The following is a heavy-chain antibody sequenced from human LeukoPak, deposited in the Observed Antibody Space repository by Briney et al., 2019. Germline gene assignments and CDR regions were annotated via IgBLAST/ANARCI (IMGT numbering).Heavy chain of an antibody. CDR1: GLTFSGYW. J-gene: IGHJ3*02. D-gene: IGHD2-2*01. CDR2: INQDGGEK. Sequence: GGSLRLSCAASGLTFSGYWMSWVRQAPGKGLEWVANINQDGGEKYYVDSVKGRFTISRDNAKKSLYLQMNSLRAEDTAVYYCAKMGGYCSSTSCSQGAFDIWGQGTMVTVSS. V-gene: IGHV3-7*01. CDR3: AKMGGYCSSTSCSQGAFDI.